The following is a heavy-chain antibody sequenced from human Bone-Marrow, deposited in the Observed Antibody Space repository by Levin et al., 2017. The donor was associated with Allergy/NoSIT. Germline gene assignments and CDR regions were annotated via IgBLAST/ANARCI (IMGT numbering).Heavy chain of an antibody. Sequence: PSETLSLTCSIPGASITTYYWSWIRQPPGKGLEWIGHLSYTGTTNYNPSLYSRVSISEDMSKNQLSLTLRSVTAADTAVYYCVGAPNADFFDFWGQGILVPVSS. V-gene: IGHV4-59*01. CDR3: VGAPNADFFDF. CDR2: LSYTGTT. J-gene: IGHJ4*02. D-gene: IGHD3-16*01. CDR1: GASITTYY.